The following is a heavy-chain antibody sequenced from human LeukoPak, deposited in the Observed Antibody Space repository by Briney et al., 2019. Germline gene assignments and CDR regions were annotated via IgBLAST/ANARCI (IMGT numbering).Heavy chain of an antibody. Sequence: SETLSLTCSVSGGSIGSSSYYWGWIRQPPGEGLEWIGNIYYSGSTYFNPSLKSRLTKSVDTSKNQFSLKLSAVTAADTAVYFCASVRRGFGESSKYYSYYYMDVWGNGTTVTISS. CDR3: ASVRRGFGESSKYYSYYYMDV. V-gene: IGHV4-39*01. CDR2: IYYSGST. CDR1: GGSIGSSSYY. J-gene: IGHJ6*03. D-gene: IGHD3-10*01.